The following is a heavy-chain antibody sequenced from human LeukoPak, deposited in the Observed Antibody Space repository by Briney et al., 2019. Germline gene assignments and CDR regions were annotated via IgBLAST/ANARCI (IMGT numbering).Heavy chain of an antibody. CDR3: ARHRMTAIRRGFDD. V-gene: IGHV4-34*01. D-gene: IGHD2-21*02. CDR2: INHSGST. CDR1: GGSFSGYY. Sequence: SETLSLTCAVYGGSFSGYYWSWIRQPPGKGLEWIGEINHSGSTNYNPSLKSRVTISVDTSKNQFSLKLGSVTAADTAVYYCARHRMTAIRRGFDDWGQGTLVTVSS. J-gene: IGHJ4*02.